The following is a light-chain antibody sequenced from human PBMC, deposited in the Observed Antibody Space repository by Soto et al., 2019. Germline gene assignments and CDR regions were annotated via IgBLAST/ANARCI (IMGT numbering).Light chain of an antibody. V-gene: IGLV8-61*01. CDR2: NTN. J-gene: IGLJ3*02. Sequence: QAVVTQEPSFSVSPGGTVTLTCGLRSGSVSTSYYPSWYQQTPGQAPRTLIYNTNTRSSGVPDRFSGSILGNTAALTITGAQADDESDYYCVLYMGSGISVFGGGTKLPS. CDR3: VLYMGSGISV. CDR1: SGSVSTSYY.